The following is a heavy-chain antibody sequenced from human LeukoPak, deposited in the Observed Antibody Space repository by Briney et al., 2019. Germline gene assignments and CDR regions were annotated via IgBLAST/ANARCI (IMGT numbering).Heavy chain of an antibody. CDR2: ISSSSSYI. J-gene: IGHJ3*02. CDR3: ARIGRDAFDI. Sequence: GGSLRLSCAASGFTFSSYSMNWVRQAPGKGLEWVSSISSSSSYIYYADSVKGRFTISRDNAKNSLYLRMNSLRAEDTAVYYCARIGRDAFDIWGQGTMVTVSS. V-gene: IGHV3-21*01. CDR1: GFTFSSYS.